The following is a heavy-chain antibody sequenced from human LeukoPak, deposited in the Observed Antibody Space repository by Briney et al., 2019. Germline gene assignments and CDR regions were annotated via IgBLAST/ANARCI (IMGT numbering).Heavy chain of an antibody. J-gene: IGHJ3*02. Sequence: SETLSLTCTVSGGSISSYFWSWIRQPPGKGLEWIGYLYYTGSTNYSPSLKSRVTTSIDTSKNQFSLKLNSVTAADTAIYYCARHGGVVRGAGSDAFDIWGQGTMVTVSS. V-gene: IGHV4-59*08. CDR3: ARHGGVVRGAGSDAFDI. CDR1: GGSISSYF. D-gene: IGHD3-10*01. CDR2: LYYTGST.